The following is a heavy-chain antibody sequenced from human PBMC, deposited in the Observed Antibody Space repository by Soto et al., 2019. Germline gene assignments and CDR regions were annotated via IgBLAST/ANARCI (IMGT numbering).Heavy chain of an antibody. CDR3: AKDSGYREARKRLRHKDDYYYYYGMDV. Sequence: PGGSLRLSCSASGFTFDDYAMHWVRQAPGKGLEWVSGISWNSGSIGYADSVKGRFTISRDNAKNSLYLQMNSLRAEDTALYYSAKDSGYREARKRLRHKDDYYYYYGMDVWGQGTTVTVS. CDR1: GFTFDDYA. J-gene: IGHJ6*02. D-gene: IGHD5-18*01. CDR2: ISWNSGSI. V-gene: IGHV3-9*01.